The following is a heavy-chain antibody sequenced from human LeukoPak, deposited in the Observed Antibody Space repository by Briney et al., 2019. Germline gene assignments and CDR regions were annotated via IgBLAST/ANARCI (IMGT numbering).Heavy chain of an antibody. CDR3: ARSIAAAVYYYYYGMDV. Sequence: PSQTLSLTCAISGDSVSSNSAAWNWIRQSPSRGLEWLGRTYYRSKWYNDYAVSVKSRTTINPDTSKNQFSLQLNSVTPEDTAVYYCARSIAAAVYYYYYGMDVWGQGTTVTVSS. CDR2: TYYRSKWYN. V-gene: IGHV6-1*01. D-gene: IGHD6-13*01. J-gene: IGHJ6*02. CDR1: GDSVSSNSAA.